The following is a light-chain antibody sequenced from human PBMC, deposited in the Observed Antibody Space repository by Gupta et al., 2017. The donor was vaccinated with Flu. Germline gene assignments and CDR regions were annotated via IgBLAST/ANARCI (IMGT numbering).Light chain of an antibody. Sequence: SSLTQPPSPSRSPGPAVTISCTGTSSDIGNYNHASWYQQHPGKAPNLLIYDVSERPSGVPDRFFGSKSGNTAFLTVSGLQAEDEADYYCSSDAASNFWVFGGGTKVTVL. CDR1: SSDIGNYNH. CDR3: SSDAASNFWV. CDR2: DVS. V-gene: IGLV2-8*01. J-gene: IGLJ3*02.